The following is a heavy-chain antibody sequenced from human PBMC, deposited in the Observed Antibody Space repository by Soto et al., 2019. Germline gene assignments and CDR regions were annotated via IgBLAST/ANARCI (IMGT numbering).Heavy chain of an antibody. J-gene: IGHJ4*02. CDR2: TRNKANSYAT. CDR3: GLINGG. V-gene: IGHV3-72*01. D-gene: IGHD2-8*01. Sequence: EVQLVESGGGLVQPGGSLRLSCVASGFTFSGHYMDWVRQAPGKGLEWVGRTRNKANSYATEYAASVKGRFTISRDDSKNSLYLQMDSRKTEDAAVYDCGLINGGWGQGTLVTVSS. CDR1: GFTFSGHY.